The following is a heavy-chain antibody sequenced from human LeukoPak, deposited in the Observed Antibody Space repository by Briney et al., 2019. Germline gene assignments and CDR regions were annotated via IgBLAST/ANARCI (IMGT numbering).Heavy chain of an antibody. CDR3: ARGRWAYSSSQILFDY. J-gene: IGHJ4*02. CDR1: GGSFSGYY. D-gene: IGHD6-13*01. V-gene: IGHV4-34*01. CDR2: INHSGST. Sequence: SETLSLTCAVYGGSFSGYYWSWIRQPPGKGLEWIGEINHSGSTNYNPSLKSRATISVDTSKNQFSLKLSSVTAADTAVYYCARGRWAYSSSQILFDYWGQGTLVTVSS.